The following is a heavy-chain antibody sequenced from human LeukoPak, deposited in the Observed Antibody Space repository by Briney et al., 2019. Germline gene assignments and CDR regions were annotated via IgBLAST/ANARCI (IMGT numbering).Heavy chain of an antibody. CDR2: INPNSGGT. J-gene: IGHJ4*02. CDR3: ARDYYDSSGYDY. Sequence: GASVKVSCKASGYIFIGYYMHWVRQAPGQGLEWMGWINPNSGGTNYAQKFQGRVTMTRDTSISTAYMELSRLRSDDTAVYYCARDYYDSSGYDYWGQGTLVTVSS. CDR1: GYIFIGYY. D-gene: IGHD3-22*01. V-gene: IGHV1-2*02.